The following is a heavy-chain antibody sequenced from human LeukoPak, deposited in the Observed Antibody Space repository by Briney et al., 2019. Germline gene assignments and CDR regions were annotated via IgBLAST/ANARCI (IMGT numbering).Heavy chain of an antibody. CDR1: GFTFSSYA. D-gene: IGHD5-18*01. CDR3: AKDPPYSYGYWFDP. CDR2: ISGSGGST. Sequence: GGSLRLSCAASGFTFSSYAMSWVRQAPEKGLEWVSAISGSGGSTYYADSVKGRFTISRDNSKNTLYLQLNSLRAEDTAVYYCAKDPPYSYGYWFDPWGQGTLVTVSS. J-gene: IGHJ5*02. V-gene: IGHV3-23*01.